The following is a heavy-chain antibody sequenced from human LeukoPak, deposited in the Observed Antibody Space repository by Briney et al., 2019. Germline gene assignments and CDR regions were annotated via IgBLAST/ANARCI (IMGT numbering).Heavy chain of an antibody. J-gene: IGHJ4*02. CDR1: GYTFTGYY. V-gene: IGHV1-2*02. D-gene: IGHD6-19*01. CDR2: INPNSGGT. CDR3: ARDLPQLSYSSGWYGDFDY. Sequence: ASVKVSCKASGYTFTGYYMHWVRQAPGQGLEWMGWINPNSGGTNYAQKFQGRVTMTRDTSTSTAYMELSRLRSDDTAVYYCARDLPQLSYSSGWYGDFDYWGQGTLVTVSS.